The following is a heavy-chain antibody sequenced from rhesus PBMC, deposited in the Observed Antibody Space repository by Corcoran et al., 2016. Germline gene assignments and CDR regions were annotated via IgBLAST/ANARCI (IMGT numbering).Heavy chain of an antibody. Sequence: QLQLQESGPGLVKPSETLSLTCAVSGYSISSGYGWSWIRQPPGKGLEWIGYISYCGSTSYTPSLKSRVTISRDTSKNQFSLKLSSVTAADTAVYYCAAGYSSGWYDYGLDSWGQGVVVTVSS. D-gene: IGHD6-31*01. V-gene: IGHV4-122*02. CDR3: AAGYSSGWYDYGLDS. CDR1: GYSISSGYG. J-gene: IGHJ6*01. CDR2: ISYCGST.